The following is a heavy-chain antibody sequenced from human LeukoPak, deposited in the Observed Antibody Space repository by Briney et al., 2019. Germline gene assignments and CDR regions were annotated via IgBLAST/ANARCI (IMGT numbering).Heavy chain of an antibody. Sequence: GGSLRLSCAASGFTFSSYGMHWVRQAPGKGLEWVAVIWYDGSNKYYADSVKGRFTISRDNSKNTLYLQMNSLRAEDTAVYYCARERMATTNRFDPWGQGTLVTVSS. CDR2: IWYDGSNK. D-gene: IGHD5-24*01. CDR3: ARERMATTNRFDP. CDR1: GFTFSSYG. V-gene: IGHV3-33*01. J-gene: IGHJ5*02.